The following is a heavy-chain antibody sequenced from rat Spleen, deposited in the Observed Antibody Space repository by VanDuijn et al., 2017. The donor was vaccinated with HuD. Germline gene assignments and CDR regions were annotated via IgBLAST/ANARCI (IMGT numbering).Heavy chain of an antibody. J-gene: IGHJ3*01. Sequence: EVQLVESVGGLVQPGGSLKLSCAASGFTFSDFYMAWVRQAPTKGLEWVASISNTGGSIYYPDSVKGRFTISRHNTQNTLYLQMNSLRSEDTATYYCTTVLQGHGFAYWGQGTLVTVSS. CDR3: TTVLQGHGFAY. CDR2: ISNTGGSI. CDR1: GFTFSDFY. V-gene: IGHV5-20*01. D-gene: IGHD1-1*01.